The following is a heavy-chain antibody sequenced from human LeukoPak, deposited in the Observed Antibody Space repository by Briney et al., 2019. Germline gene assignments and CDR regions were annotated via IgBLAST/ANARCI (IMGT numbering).Heavy chain of an antibody. D-gene: IGHD3-10*01. Sequence: PGGSLRLSCAASGFSFRNYAVNWVRQAPGKGLEWVAVISYDGAKQYFADSVKGRFTISRDNPKNTLYLQMNSLRPDDSAVYYCARGAFYFDYWGLGTLVTVSS. CDR2: ISYDGAKQ. CDR3: ARGAFYFDY. J-gene: IGHJ4*02. CDR1: GFSFRNYA. V-gene: IGHV3-30-3*01.